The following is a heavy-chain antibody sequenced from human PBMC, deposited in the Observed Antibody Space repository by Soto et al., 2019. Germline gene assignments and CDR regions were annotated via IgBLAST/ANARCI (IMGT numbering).Heavy chain of an antibody. D-gene: IGHD6-13*01. CDR3: VTFDFSSTYYDH. CDR2: ISYRGST. J-gene: IGHJ4*02. CDR1: GASISNSAYY. V-gene: IGHV4-39*01. Sequence: PSETLSLTCTVSGASISNSAYYWGWICQPPGKGLEWIGTISYRGSTFYKPSLKSQVTISVDTIKNQFSLKLDSVTVADTAVYYCVTFDFSSTYYDHWGQGTLVTVSS.